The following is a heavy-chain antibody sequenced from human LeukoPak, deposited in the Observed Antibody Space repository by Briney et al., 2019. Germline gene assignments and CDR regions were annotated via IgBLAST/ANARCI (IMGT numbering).Heavy chain of an antibody. CDR3: AKVLLDSSGWYGGSDY. V-gene: IGHV3-23*01. J-gene: IGHJ4*02. Sequence: GGSLRLSCAASGFTFSSYAMSWVHQAPGKGLEWVSAISGSGGSTYYADSVKGRFTISRDNSKNTLYLQMNSLRAEDTAVYYCAKVLLDSSGWYGGSDYWGQGTLVTVSS. CDR1: GFTFSSYA. D-gene: IGHD6-19*01. CDR2: ISGSGGST.